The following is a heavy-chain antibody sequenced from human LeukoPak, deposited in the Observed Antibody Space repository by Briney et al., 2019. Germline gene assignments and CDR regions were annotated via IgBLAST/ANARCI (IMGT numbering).Heavy chain of an antibody. CDR1: GDSISSTSYF. J-gene: IGHJ3*02. V-gene: IGHV4-39*01. CDR3: ARKCETCSITDGGTVFDI. D-gene: IGHD2-2*01. Sequence: SETLSLTCTVSGDSISSTSYFWGWIRQPPGKGLEGIGNIYYSGTTYYNPYLKSRVTISVDTSRNQFSLKLSSVTAADTAVYYWARKCETCSITDGGTVFDIGAKGKMAPFSS. CDR2: IYYSGTT.